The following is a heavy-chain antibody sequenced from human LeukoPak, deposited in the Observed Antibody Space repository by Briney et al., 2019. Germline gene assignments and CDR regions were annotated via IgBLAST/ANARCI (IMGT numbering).Heavy chain of an antibody. Sequence: TSETLSLTCTVSGGSISSHYWSWIRQPPGKRLEWIGYIYYSGSTNYNPSLKSRVTISVDTSKNQFSLKLSSVTAADTAVYYCASTSIAAAGRYDYWGQGSLVTVSS. CDR2: IYYSGST. CDR3: ASTSIAAAGRYDY. V-gene: IGHV4-59*11. D-gene: IGHD6-13*01. J-gene: IGHJ4*02. CDR1: GGSISSHY.